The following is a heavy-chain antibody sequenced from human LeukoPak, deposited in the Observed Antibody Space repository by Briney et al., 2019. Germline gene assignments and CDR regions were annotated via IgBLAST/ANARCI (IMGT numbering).Heavy chain of an antibody. CDR1: GFTFSSYS. J-gene: IGHJ4*02. Sequence: GGSLRLSCAASGFTFSSYSMNWVRQAPGKGLEWVSSITSRSSYIYYADSVKGRFTISRDNAKNSLYLQMNSLRAEDTAVYYCARDPFGELFTHWDYWGQGTLVTVSS. V-gene: IGHV3-21*01. D-gene: IGHD3-10*01. CDR2: ITSRSSYI. CDR3: ARDPFGELFTHWDY.